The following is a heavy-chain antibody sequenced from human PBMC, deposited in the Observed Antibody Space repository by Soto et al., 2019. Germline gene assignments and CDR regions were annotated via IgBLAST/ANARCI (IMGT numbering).Heavy chain of an antibody. D-gene: IGHD3-10*02. CDR1: GGSISSRSYY. Sequence: PSETLSRTCTVSGGSISSRSYYWGWIRQPHGKGLERIGSIYYSGSTYYNPSPKSRGTISLDTSKNQFSLRLSSVTAEDTAVYSCVRLKSVRGVLQYYYGMGVWSQGTRVTVSS. J-gene: IGHJ6*02. V-gene: IGHV4-39*01. CDR2: IYYSGST. CDR3: VRLKSVRGVLQYYYGMGV.